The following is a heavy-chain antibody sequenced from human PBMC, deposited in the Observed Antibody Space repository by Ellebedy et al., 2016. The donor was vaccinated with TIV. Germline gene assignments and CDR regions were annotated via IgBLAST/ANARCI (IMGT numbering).Heavy chain of an antibody. CDR2: IYSGGST. J-gene: IGHJ2*01. CDR3: ARRGNDYVWGSEYWYFDL. CDR1: GFTVSSNY. V-gene: IGHV3-66*01. Sequence: PGGSLRFSCAASGFTVSSNYMSWVRQAPGKGLEWVSVIYSGGSTYYADSVKGRFTISRDNSKNTLYLQMNSLRAEDTAVYYCARRGNDYVWGSEYWYFDLWGRGTLVTVSS. D-gene: IGHD3-16*01.